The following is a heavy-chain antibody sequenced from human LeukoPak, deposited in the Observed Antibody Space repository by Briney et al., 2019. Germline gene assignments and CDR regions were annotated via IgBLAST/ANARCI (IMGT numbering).Heavy chain of an antibody. CDR2: IGTAGDT. D-gene: IGHD1-26*01. Sequence: PGGSLRLSCAASGFTFSSYDMHWVRQATGRGLEWVSAIGTAGDTYYPGSVKGRFTISRDNAQNSLYLQMNSLRVEDTAMYYCATFPTTKIDYWGQGTLVTVSS. CDR1: GFTFSSYD. CDR3: ATFPTTKIDY. V-gene: IGHV3-13*01. J-gene: IGHJ4*02.